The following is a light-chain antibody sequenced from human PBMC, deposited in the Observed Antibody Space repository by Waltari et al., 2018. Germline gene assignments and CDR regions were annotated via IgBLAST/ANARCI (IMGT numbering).Light chain of an antibody. CDR2: VNSDGSH. CDR1: SGHSTNV. V-gene: IGLV4-69*01. J-gene: IGLJ3*02. CDR3: QTGGHGTWV. Sequence: QLVLTQSPSASASLGASVKLTCTLSSGHSTNVIAWLQKRPGEGPQYLMKVNSDGSHNKGDEIPDRFSGSSSGAERYLTISSLQSEDEADYYCQTGGHGTWVFGGGTKLTVL.